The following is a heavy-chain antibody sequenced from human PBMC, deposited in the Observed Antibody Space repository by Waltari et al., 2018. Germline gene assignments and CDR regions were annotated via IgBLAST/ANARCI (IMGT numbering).Heavy chain of an antibody. J-gene: IGHJ4*02. D-gene: IGHD6-19*01. V-gene: IGHV4-39*07. CDR2: YYNSGST. CDR3: ARSIAVAGTPMGY. Sequence: QLQLQESGPGLVKPSETLSLTCTVSGDSINNTPDYWGWIRQPPGKGLEWVGSYYNSGSTYYNPSLKSRVTISVDTSKNQFSRKLSSVTAADTAVYYCARSIAVAGTPMGYWGQGTLVTVSS. CDR1: GDSINNTPDY.